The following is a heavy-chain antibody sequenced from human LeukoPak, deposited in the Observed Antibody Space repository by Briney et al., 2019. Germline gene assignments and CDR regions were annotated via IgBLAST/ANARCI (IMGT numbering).Heavy chain of an antibody. J-gene: IGHJ4*02. V-gene: IGHV3-48*02. CDR3: ARDHYYDSSGYVGY. CDR1: GFTFSSYS. CDR2: ISSSSSAI. D-gene: IGHD3-22*01. Sequence: PGGSLRLSCAASGFTFSSYSMNWVRQAPGKGLEWVSYISSSSSAIYYADSVKGRFTISRDNARNSLYLQMNSLRDEDTAVYYCARDHYYDSSGYVGYWGQGTLVTVSS.